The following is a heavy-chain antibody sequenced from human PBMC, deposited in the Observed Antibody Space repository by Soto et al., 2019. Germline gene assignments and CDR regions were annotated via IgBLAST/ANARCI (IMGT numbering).Heavy chain of an antibody. CDR1: GYTFTSYA. J-gene: IGHJ4*02. CDR2: ITTDKGKT. CDR3: ATRSPTFDY. V-gene: IGHV1-3*04. Sequence: GASVKVSCKASGYTFTSYAMHWVRQAPGQRLEWMGWITTDKGKTNYAQKFQGRVTMTTDTSTSTAYMELRSLRSDDTAVYYCATRSPTFDYWGQGTLVTGSS.